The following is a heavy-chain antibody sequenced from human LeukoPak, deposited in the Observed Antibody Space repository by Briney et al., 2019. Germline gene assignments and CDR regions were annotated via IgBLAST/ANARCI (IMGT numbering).Heavy chain of an antibody. CDR3: ARHVVAVGFDY. CDR2: ITSSSSYI. V-gene: IGHV3-21*01. D-gene: IGHD3-22*01. J-gene: IGHJ4*02. CDR1: GFTFHDYS. Sequence: GGSLRLSCAASGFTFHDYSMHWVRQAPGKGLEWVSSITSSSSYIYYADSVKGRFTISRDNAKNSLCLQMNSLRAEDTAVYYCARHVVAVGFDYWGQGTLVTVSS.